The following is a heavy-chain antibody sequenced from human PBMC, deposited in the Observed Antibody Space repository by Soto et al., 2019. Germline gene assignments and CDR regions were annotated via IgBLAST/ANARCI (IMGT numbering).Heavy chain of an antibody. Sequence: QVQLVESGGCVVQPGRSLRLSCAASGFTFISYGMHWVRQAPGKGLEWVAVIWYDGSNKYYADSVKGRFTISRDNSKNPLYLQMNSLRAEDTAVYYCARGSRSGFDFGYWGQGTLGTVSS. V-gene: IGHV3-33*01. J-gene: IGHJ4*02. CDR1: GFTFISYG. CDR2: IWYDGSNK. D-gene: IGHD3-3*01. CDR3: ARGSRSGFDFGY.